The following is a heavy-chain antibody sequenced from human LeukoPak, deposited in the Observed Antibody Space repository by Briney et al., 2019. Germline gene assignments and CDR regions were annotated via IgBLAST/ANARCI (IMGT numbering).Heavy chain of an antibody. CDR3: AGDLDPSPFNY. V-gene: IGHV3-30*03. CDR1: GFTFSSYA. Sequence: PGRSLRLSCAASGFTFSSYAMYCVRRAPGKGLEWVAVISYDGSNKYYGDSVKGRFTISRDNSKNTLYLQMNSLRAEDTAVYYCAGDLDPSPFNYWGQGTLVTVSS. CDR2: ISYDGSNK. J-gene: IGHJ4*02.